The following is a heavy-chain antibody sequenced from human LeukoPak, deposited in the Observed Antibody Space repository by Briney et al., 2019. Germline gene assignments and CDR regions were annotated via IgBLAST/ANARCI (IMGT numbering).Heavy chain of an antibody. J-gene: IGHJ6*02. V-gene: IGHV3-23*01. CDR2: ISGSGDST. CDR1: GFTFSSYA. D-gene: IGHD5-18*01. Sequence: GGSLRLSCAASGFTFSSYAMSWVRQAPGKGLEWVSAISGSGDSTYYADSVKGRFTIYRDNSKNKLYLQMNSLRAEDTAVYYCAKDPGYSYGYEAYGMDVWGQRTTVTVSS. CDR3: AKDPGYSYGYEAYGMDV.